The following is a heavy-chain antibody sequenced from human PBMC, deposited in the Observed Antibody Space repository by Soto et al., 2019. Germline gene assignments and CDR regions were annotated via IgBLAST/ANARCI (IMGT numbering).Heavy chain of an antibody. CDR1: GYTFTSYG. V-gene: IGHV1-18*01. Sequence: ASVKVPCKASGYTFTSYGISWVRQAPGQGLEWMGWISAYNGNTNYAQKLQGRVTMTTDTSTSTAYMELRSLRSDDTAVYYCAIWYPHPSYTEMYVWAKGTALPVSS. CDR2: ISAYNGNT. D-gene: IGHD1-20*01. CDR3: AIWYPHPSYTEMYV. J-gene: IGHJ6*04.